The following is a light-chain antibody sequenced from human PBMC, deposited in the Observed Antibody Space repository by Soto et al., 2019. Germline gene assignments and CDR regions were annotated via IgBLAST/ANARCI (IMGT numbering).Light chain of an antibody. CDR1: QSISNW. J-gene: IGKJ2*01. V-gene: IGKV1-5*03. CDR2: MAS. Sequence: DIQMTQSPAILSESVGDRFAVTCRASQSISNWLAWYKQKPGKAPQLLIYMASSLESGVPSRLSGSGSGTEFTLTISSLKPDDFATYYCQQYNSYYTFGQGTKVDIK. CDR3: QQYNSYYT.